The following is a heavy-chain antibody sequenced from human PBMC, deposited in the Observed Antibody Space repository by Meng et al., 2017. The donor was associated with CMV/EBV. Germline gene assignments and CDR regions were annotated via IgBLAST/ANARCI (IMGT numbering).Heavy chain of an antibody. Sequence: TSGFTFSSFGFYWVRQAPGKGLDWVAFIRYDGTSEYYADSVKGRFTISRDNSRNTLYLQMNSLRVEDTAVYYCAKDFVLRGVSCCDSWGQGTLVTSPQ. CDR1: GFTFSSFG. CDR3: AKDFVLRGVSCCDS. D-gene: IGHD2-15*01. V-gene: IGHV3-30*02. CDR2: IRYDGTSE. J-gene: IGHJ4*02.